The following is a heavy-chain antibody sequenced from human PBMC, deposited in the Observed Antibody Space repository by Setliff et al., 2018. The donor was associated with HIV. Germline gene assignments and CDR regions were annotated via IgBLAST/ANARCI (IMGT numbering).Heavy chain of an antibody. V-gene: IGHV4-34*01. CDR3: ARDLRGDSVPATAAKSFDI. D-gene: IGHD2-21*02. CDR1: GGSFSGYY. CDR2: INDSGST. J-gene: IGHJ3*02. Sequence: SETLSLTCAVYGGSFSGYYWSWIRQPPGKGLEWIGEINDSGSTNNNPSLKSRVAMSVETSKNQFSLKLSSVTAADTAVYYCARDLRGDSVPATAAKSFDIWGQGTLVTVSS.